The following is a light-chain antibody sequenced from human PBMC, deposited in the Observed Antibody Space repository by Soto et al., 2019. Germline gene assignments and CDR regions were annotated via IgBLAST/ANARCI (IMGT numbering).Light chain of an antibody. CDR2: GAS. J-gene: IGKJ1*01. Sequence: EVVLTQSPGTLSLSPGERATLSCRASQSVGSTYLAWYQQKPGQAPRLLIYGASSRATGIQDRFSGSGSGTDFTLTIRRLEPEDFAVYYCKQYGSSPPTFGQGTKVDIK. V-gene: IGKV3-20*01. CDR1: QSVGSTY. CDR3: KQYGSSPPT.